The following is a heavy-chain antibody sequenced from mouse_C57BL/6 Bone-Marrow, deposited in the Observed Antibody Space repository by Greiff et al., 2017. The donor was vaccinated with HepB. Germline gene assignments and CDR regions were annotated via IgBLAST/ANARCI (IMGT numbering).Heavy chain of an antibody. CDR1: GYSFTDYN. CDR2: INPNYGTT. V-gene: IGHV1-39*01. CDR3: ARSYYYGSSLFAY. Sequence: VQLKESGPELVKPGASVKISCKASGYSFTDYNMNWVKQSNGKSLEWIGVINPNYGTTSYNQKFKGKATLTVDQSSSTAYMQLNSLTSEDSAVYYCARSYYYGSSLFAYWGQGTLVTVSA. D-gene: IGHD1-1*01. J-gene: IGHJ3*01.